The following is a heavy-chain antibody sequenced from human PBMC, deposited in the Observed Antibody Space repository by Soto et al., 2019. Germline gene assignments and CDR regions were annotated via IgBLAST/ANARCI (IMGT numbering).Heavy chain of an antibody. J-gene: IGHJ4*02. Sequence: EVQLLESGGDLVQPGGSLRLSCVASGFTFGTYAMNWVRQAPGKGPEWVSAISSGGGSTYYADSVKGRFTVSRDNSKNTLYLQMNSLRAEDTAVYYCAKAPVMAASVVPPDYWGQGTLVTVSS. CDR3: AKAPVMAASVVPPDY. V-gene: IGHV3-23*01. CDR1: GFTFGTYA. D-gene: IGHD6-13*01. CDR2: ISSGGGST.